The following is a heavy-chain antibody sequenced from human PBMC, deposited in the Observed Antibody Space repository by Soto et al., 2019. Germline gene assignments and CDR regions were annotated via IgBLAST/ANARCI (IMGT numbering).Heavy chain of an antibody. CDR3: ARVEEGEYSSSSDY. D-gene: IGHD6-6*01. CDR2: ISSSSSYI. V-gene: IGHV3-21*01. Sequence: GGSLRLSCAASGFTFSSYSMNWVRQAPGKGLEWVSSISSSSSYIYYADSVKGRFTIPRDNAKNSLYLQMNSLRAEDTAVYYCARVEEGEYSSSSDYWGQGTLVTVSS. CDR1: GFTFSSYS. J-gene: IGHJ4*02.